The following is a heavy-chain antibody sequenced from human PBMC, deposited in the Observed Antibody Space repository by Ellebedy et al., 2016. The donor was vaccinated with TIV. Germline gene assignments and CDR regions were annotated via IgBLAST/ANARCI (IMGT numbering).Heavy chain of an antibody. D-gene: IGHD3-16*01. Sequence: ASVKVSCKASGYTFTGYYMHWVRQAPGQGLEWMGWINPNSDGTNYAQKFQGRVTMTSDTSTTTAYMELNSLRYDDTAVYYCATLPYISRSSAYWGQGTLVTVSS. V-gene: IGHV1-2*02. J-gene: IGHJ4*02. CDR3: ATLPYISRSSAY. CDR2: INPNSDGT. CDR1: GYTFTGYY.